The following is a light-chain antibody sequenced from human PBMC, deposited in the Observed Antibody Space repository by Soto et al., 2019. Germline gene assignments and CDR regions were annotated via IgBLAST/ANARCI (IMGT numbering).Light chain of an antibody. CDR2: WAS. J-gene: IGKJ3*01. V-gene: IGKV4-1*01. CDR3: QQYYSAPFT. Sequence: DIVMTQSPDSLAVSLGERATINCKSSQNVLYRSSNKNLLAWYQQKPGQPPKLLISWASTRESGVPDRFSGSGSVTDFTLTISSLQAEYVAVYYCQQYYSAPFTFGRGTKVDIK. CDR1: QNVLYRSSNKNL.